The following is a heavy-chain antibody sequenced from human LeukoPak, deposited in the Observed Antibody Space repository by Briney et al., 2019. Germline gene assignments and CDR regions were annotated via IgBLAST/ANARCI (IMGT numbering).Heavy chain of an antibody. V-gene: IGHV4-34*01. J-gene: IGHJ4*02. Sequence: SETLSLTCAVYGGSFSGYYWSWIRQPPGKGLEWIGEINHSGSTNYNPSLKSRVTISVDTSKNQFSLKLSSVTAADTAVYYCARGLGYCTNNVCYVFDYWGQGTLVTVSS. CDR2: INHSGST. CDR3: ARGLGYCTNNVCYVFDY. CDR1: GGSFSGYY. D-gene: IGHD2-8*01.